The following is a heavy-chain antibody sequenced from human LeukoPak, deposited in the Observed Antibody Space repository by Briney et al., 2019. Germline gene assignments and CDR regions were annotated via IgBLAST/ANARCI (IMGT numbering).Heavy chain of an antibody. V-gene: IGHV3-23*01. CDR1: GFTSGLTFGNYA. Sequence: GGSLRLSCGASGFTSGLTFGNYAMSWVRQAPGKGLEWVATIGGVGGDTYYADSVNGRFTISRDNSKNTLNLQMNSLRAEDTAIYYCAKASWDGYNYDSGTGSFDYWGQGTLVTVSS. CDR3: AKASWDGYNYDSGTGSFDY. CDR2: IGGVGGDT. D-gene: IGHD5-24*01. J-gene: IGHJ4*02.